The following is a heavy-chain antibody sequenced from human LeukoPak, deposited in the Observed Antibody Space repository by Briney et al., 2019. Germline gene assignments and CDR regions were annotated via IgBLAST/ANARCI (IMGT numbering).Heavy chain of an antibody. CDR1: DGSLSGYY. CDR3: ARRVTVTYYFDW. J-gene: IGHJ4*02. D-gene: IGHD4-17*01. Sequence: SETLSLTCAVYDGSLSGYYWSWIRQPPGEGLEWIGELTQTGGTNYSPSLKSRATISVDTSKNQFSLKLSSVTAADTAVYYCARRVTVTYYFDWWGQGTLVTVSS. V-gene: IGHV4-34*01. CDR2: LTQTGGT.